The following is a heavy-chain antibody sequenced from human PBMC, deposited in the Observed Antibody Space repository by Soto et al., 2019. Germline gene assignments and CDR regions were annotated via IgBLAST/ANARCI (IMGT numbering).Heavy chain of an antibody. J-gene: IGHJ4*02. D-gene: IGHD3-22*01. V-gene: IGHV3-30-3*01. CDR1: GFTFSSYA. CDR2: ISYDGSNK. CDR3: ARDLTGDSSDYYQGLDY. Sequence: QVQLVESGGGVVQPGRSLRLSCAASGFTFSSYAMHWVRQAPGKGLEWVAVISYDGSNKYYADSVKGRFTISRDNSKNTLYLQMNSLRAEDTAVYYCARDLTGDSSDYYQGLDYWGQGTLVTVSS.